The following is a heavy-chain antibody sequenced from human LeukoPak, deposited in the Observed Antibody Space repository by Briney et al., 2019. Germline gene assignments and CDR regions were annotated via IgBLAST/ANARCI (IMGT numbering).Heavy chain of an antibody. CDR2: ISGSGGST. V-gene: IGHV3-23*01. CDR1: GFTFSSYA. CDR3: AKDLGTMVRGVITPYYFDY. Sequence: GGSLRLSCADSGFTFSSYAMSWVRQAPGKGLEWVSAISGSGGSTYYADSVKGRFTISRDNSKNTLYLQMNSLRAEDTAVYYCAKDLGTMVRGVITPYYFDYWGQGTLVTVSS. J-gene: IGHJ4*02. D-gene: IGHD3-10*01.